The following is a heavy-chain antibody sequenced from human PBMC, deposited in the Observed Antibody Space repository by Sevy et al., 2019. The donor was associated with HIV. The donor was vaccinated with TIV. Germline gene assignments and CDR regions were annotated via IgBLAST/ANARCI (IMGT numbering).Heavy chain of an antibody. CDR3: AKGARCSGGRCHSRGAFDI. J-gene: IGHJ3*02. Sequence: GGSLRLSCAASGFTFSSYAMSWVRQAPGKGLEWVSAISCSGGSTYYADSVKGRFTIARDNSKDTLYLQMNSLRAEDTAVYYCAKGARCSGGRCHSRGAFDIWGQGTMVTVSS. V-gene: IGHV3-23*01. CDR2: ISCSGGST. CDR1: GFTFSSYA. D-gene: IGHD2-15*01.